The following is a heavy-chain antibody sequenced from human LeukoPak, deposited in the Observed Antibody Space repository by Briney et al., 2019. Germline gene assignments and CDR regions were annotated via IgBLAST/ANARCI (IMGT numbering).Heavy chain of an antibody. CDR3: AREKPGWGYCTNGVCHIIPYPRKPYFDY. V-gene: IGHV1-2*02. J-gene: IGHJ4*02. CDR1: GYPFIGYY. Sequence: GASVKVSCKTSGYPFIGYYVHWVRQAPGQGLEWMGWINPNSGDIYYAQKFQGRVTMTSDTSITTAYMELRSLRSDDTAVYYCAREKPGWGYCTNGVCHIIPYPRKPYFDYWGQGTLVTVSS. D-gene: IGHD2-8*01. CDR2: INPNSGDI.